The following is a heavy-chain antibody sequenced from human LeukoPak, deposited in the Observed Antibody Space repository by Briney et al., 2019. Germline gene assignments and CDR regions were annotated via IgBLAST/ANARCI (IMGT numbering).Heavy chain of an antibody. D-gene: IGHD3-22*01. V-gene: IGHV3-30*07. CDR2: ILYDGSKI. CDR1: GFAFSSYA. J-gene: IGHJ4*02. Sequence: GGSLRLSCAASGFAFSSYAMNWVRQAPGKGPEWVAVILYDGSKIDYADSVKGRFTISRDNAKNSLYLQMNSLRAEDTAVYYCARDYYDSSGYYWGYYFDYWGQGTLATVSS. CDR3: ARDYYDSSGYYWGYYFDY.